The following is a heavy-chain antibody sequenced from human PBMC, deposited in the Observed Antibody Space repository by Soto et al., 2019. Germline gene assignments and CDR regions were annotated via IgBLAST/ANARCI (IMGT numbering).Heavy chain of an antibody. V-gene: IGHV1-2*02. D-gene: IGHD3-3*01. CDR3: ARAPILVGVTIYENYFDS. J-gene: IGHJ4*02. Sequence: ASVKVSCKASGYTFTGYYMHWVRQAPGQGLEWMGWINPNSGGTNYAQKFQGRVTMTRDTSISTADMELSMLRSDDTAVYYCARAPILVGVTIYENYFDSWGQGTLVTVSS. CDR1: GYTFTGYY. CDR2: INPNSGGT.